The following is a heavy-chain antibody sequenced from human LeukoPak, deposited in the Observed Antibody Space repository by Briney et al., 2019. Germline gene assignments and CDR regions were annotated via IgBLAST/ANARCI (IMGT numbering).Heavy chain of an antibody. Sequence: TGGSLRLSCAASGFTFSSHWMSWVRQVPGKGLAWVANINRDGCEEYYVDSVKGRVTISRDNAKNSLYLQMNSLRADDTAVYYCVRVLIVGSRSIFEHWGQGTLVTVSS. CDR3: VRVLIVGSRSIFEH. V-gene: IGHV3-7*01. D-gene: IGHD2-21*01. CDR1: GFTFSSHW. J-gene: IGHJ4*02. CDR2: INRDGCEE.